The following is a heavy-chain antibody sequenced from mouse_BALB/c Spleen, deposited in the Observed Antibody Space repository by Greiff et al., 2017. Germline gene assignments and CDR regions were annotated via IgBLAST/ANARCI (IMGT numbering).Heavy chain of an antibody. CDR1: GYTFTEYT. D-gene: IGHD2-1*01. Sequence: VHVKQSGPELVKPGASVKISCKTSGYTFTEYTMHWVKQSHGKSLEWIGGINPNNGGTSYNQKFKGKATLTVDKSSSTAYMELRSLTSEDSAVYYCAREGAIYYGNYVAWFAYWGQGTLVTVSA. CDR2: INPNNGGT. J-gene: IGHJ3*01. V-gene: IGHV1-18*01. CDR3: AREGAIYYGNYVAWFAY.